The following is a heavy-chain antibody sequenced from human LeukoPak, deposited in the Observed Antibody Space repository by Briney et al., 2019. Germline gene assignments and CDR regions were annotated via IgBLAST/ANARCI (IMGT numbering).Heavy chain of an antibody. Sequence: GGSLRLSCAASGFTFSSYSMNWVRQAPGKGLEWVSSISSSSSYIYYADSVKGRFTISRDNAKNSLYLQMNSLRAEDTAVYYCARVGFLEWLTSPQVPPDWFDPWGQGTLVTVSS. J-gene: IGHJ5*02. CDR3: ARVGFLEWLTSPQVPPDWFDP. CDR1: GFTFSSYS. V-gene: IGHV3-21*01. D-gene: IGHD3-3*02. CDR2: ISSSSSYI.